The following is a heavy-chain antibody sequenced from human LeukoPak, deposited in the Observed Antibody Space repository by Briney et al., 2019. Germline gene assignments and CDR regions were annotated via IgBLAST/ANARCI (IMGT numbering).Heavy chain of an antibody. Sequence: GGSLRLSCTASGFTFNTYGMHWVRQAPGKGLKWVAFIRYDGSNKYYGDSVKGRFTISRDNSKNTLYLQMNSLRAEDTAVYYCAKVRGNYDFWSGFDYWGQGTLVTVSP. CDR1: GFTFNTYG. CDR2: IRYDGSNK. D-gene: IGHD3-3*01. CDR3: AKVRGNYDFWSGFDY. V-gene: IGHV3-30*02. J-gene: IGHJ4*02.